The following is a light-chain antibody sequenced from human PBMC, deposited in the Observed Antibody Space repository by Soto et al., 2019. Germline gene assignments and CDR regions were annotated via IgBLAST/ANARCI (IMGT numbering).Light chain of an antibody. CDR1: ISDVGAYDF. CDR2: EVR. V-gene: IGLV2-14*03. CDR3: SSYTTSSTRV. J-gene: IGLJ1*01. Sequence: QSVLTQPASVSGSPGQSITISCTGTISDVGAYDFVSWYQQHPDKAPKLMIYEVRNRPSGVSNRFSGSKSVNAATLTISGLQAEDEADYYCSSYTTSSTRVFGTGTKVTVL.